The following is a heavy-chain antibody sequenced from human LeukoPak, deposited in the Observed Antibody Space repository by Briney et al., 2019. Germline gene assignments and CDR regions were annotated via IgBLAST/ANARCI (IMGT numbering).Heavy chain of an antibody. CDR3: ARDGAWFELGYCSGTSCAANDY. J-gene: IGHJ4*02. CDR2: ISAYNGNT. D-gene: IGHD2-2*01. V-gene: IGHV1-18*01. CDR1: GYTFTSYG. Sequence: ASVKVSCKASGYTFTSYGISWVRQAPGQGLEWMGWISAYNGNTNYAQKLQGRVTMTTDTSTSTAYMELRSLRSDDTAVYYCARDGAWFELGYCSGTSCAANDYWGQGTLVTVSS.